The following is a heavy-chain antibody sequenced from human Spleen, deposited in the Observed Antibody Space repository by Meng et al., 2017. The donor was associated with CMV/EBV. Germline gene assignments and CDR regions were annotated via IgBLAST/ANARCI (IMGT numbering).Heavy chain of an antibody. CDR2: INPNSGGA. Sequence: GYTFTGYYIHWVRQAPGQGLEWMGWINPNSGGANYAQKFQGRVTMTRDTAINTAYMELSSLRSDDTAVYYCARGLEGAARGRRAFDPWGQGTLVTVSS. J-gene: IGHJ5*02. CDR1: GYTFTGYY. CDR3: ARGLEGAARGRRAFDP. V-gene: IGHV1-2*02. D-gene: IGHD3-16*01.